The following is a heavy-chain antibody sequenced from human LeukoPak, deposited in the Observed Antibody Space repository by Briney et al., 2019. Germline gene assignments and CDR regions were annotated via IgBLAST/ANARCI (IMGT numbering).Heavy chain of an antibody. V-gene: IGHV4-39*01. J-gene: IGHJ4*02. D-gene: IGHD3-22*01. CDR1: GGSISSSSYY. CDR3: ARTYYDSSGYYQL. CDR2: IYYSGST. Sequence: SETLSLTCTVSGGSISSSSYYWGWIRQPPGKGLEWIGSIYYSGSTYYNPSLKSRVTISVDTSKNQFSLKLSSVTAADTAVYYCARTYYDSSGYYQLWGQRTLVTVSS.